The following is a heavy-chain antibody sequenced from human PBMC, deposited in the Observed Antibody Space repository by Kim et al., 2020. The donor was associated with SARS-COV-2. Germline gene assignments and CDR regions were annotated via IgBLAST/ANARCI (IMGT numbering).Heavy chain of an antibody. D-gene: IGHD3-10*01. CDR1: GGSISSSNW. Sequence: SETLSLTCAVSGGSISSSNWWSWVRQPPGKGLEWIGEIYHSGSTNYNPSLKSRVTISVDKSKNQFSLKLSSVTAADTAVYYCARGISLLWFGELSPSYFDYWGQGTLVTVSS. V-gene: IGHV4-4*02. CDR2: IYHSGST. J-gene: IGHJ4*02. CDR3: ARGISLLWFGELSPSYFDY.